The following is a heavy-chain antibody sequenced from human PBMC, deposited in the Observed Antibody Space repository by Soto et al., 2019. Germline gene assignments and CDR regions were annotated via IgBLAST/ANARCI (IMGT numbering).Heavy chain of an antibody. CDR2: TYYRSKWYN. J-gene: IGHJ5*02. V-gene: IGHV6-1*01. Sequence: LSQTLSLTCAISGDSVSSNSAAWNWIRQSPSRGLEWLGRTYYRSKWYNDYAVSVKSRITINPDTSKNQFSLQLNSVTPEDTAVYYCARGGGYSGYDGDNWFDPWGQGTLVTVSS. CDR3: ARGGGYSGYDGDNWFDP. D-gene: IGHD5-12*01. CDR1: GDSVSSNSAA.